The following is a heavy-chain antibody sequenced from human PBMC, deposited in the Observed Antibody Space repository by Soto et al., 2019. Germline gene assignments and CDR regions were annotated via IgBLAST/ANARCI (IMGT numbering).Heavy chain of an antibody. Sequence: HPGGSLRLSCAASGITVSTNDMHWVRQAPGRGLEWASLIQIDGRTDYADSVKGRFTVSRDKSKNTVFLQMNSLRVEDSAVFYCARDLVTNSSSWYGFDIWGQGTTVTVSS. D-gene: IGHD6-13*01. CDR3: ARDLVTNSSSWYGFDI. CDR1: GITVSTND. CDR2: IQIDGRT. V-gene: IGHV3-66*01. J-gene: IGHJ3*02.